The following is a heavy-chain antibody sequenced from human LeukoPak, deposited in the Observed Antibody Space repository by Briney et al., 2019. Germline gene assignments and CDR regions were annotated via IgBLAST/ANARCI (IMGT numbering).Heavy chain of an antibody. CDR3: ARDLKGKFDY. Sequence: PGGSLRLSCAASGFTFSSYSMNWVRQAPGKGLEWVSSISSSSSYIYYADSVKGRFTISRDNAKNSLYLQMNSLRAEDTSVYYCARDLKGKFDYWGQGTLVTVSS. CDR1: GFTFSSYS. J-gene: IGHJ4*02. D-gene: IGHD3-10*01. CDR2: ISSSSSYI. V-gene: IGHV3-21*01.